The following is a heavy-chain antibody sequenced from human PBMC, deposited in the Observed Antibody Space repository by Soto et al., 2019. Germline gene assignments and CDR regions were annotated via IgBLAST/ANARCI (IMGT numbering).Heavy chain of an antibody. CDR1: GGSISSYY. CDR3: ARDRVDNRANWFDT. V-gene: IGHV4-59*01. D-gene: IGHD5-12*01. J-gene: IGHJ5*02. CDR2: IYYSGST. Sequence: PSETLSLTCTVSGGSISSYYWSWIRQPPGKGLEWIGYIYYSGSTNYNPSLKSRVTISVDTSKNQFSLKLSSVTAADTAVYYCARDRVDNRANWFDTAGQGNLVTVAS.